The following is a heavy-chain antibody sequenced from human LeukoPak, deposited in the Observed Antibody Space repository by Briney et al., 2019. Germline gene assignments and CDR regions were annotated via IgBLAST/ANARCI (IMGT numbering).Heavy chain of an antibody. Sequence: PSETLSLTCAVYGGSFSGYYWSWIRQPPGKGLEWIGEINHSGSTNYNPSLKSRVTISVDTSKNQFSLKLSSVTAADTAVYYCARGRPKSRGYSYEYYFDYRGQGTLVTVSS. V-gene: IGHV4-34*01. CDR1: GGSFSGYY. D-gene: IGHD5-18*01. CDR3: ARGRPKSRGYSYEYYFDY. CDR2: INHSGST. J-gene: IGHJ4*02.